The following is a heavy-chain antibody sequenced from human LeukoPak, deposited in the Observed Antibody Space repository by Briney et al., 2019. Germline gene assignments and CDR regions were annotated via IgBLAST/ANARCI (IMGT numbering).Heavy chain of an antibody. CDR1: GYTFTGYY. CDR2: INPNSGGT. J-gene: IGHJ4*02. V-gene: IGHV1-2*02. Sequence: GASVKVSCKASGYTFTGYYMHWVRQAPGQGLEWMGWINPNSGGTNYAQKFQGRVTMTRDTSISTAYMELSRLRSDDTAVYYCARDENSSGWYYFDYWGQGTLVTVSS. D-gene: IGHD6-19*01. CDR3: ARDENSSGWYYFDY.